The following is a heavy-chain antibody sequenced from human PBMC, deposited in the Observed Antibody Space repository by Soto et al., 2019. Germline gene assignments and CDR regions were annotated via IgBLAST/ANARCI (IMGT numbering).Heavy chain of an antibody. J-gene: IGHJ3*02. Sequence: GGSLRLSCTASGFTFGDYAMSWFRQAPGKGLEWVGFIRSKAYGGTTEYAASVKGRFTIPRDDSKSIAYLQMNSLKTEDTAVYYCTREHTIFGVVYDAFDIWGQGTMVTVSS. CDR2: IRSKAYGGTT. V-gene: IGHV3-49*03. CDR3: TREHTIFGVVYDAFDI. CDR1: GFTFGDYA. D-gene: IGHD3-3*01.